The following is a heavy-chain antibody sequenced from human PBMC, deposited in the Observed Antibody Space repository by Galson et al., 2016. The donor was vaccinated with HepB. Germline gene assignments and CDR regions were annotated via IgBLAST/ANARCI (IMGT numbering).Heavy chain of an antibody. CDR1: GYRFTTYW. CDR3: ARRFVGGSGGVAFAF. V-gene: IGHV5-51*01. D-gene: IGHD3-16*01. Sequence: QSGAEVKKPGESLKISCKASGYRFTTYWIGWVRQMPGKGLEWMGIIYPDDSNTRYSQSIQGQVTISADKSITTAYLQWSSLKASDTAMYFCARRFVGGSGGVAFAFWGRGSRGTGSS. CDR2: IYPDDSNT. J-gene: IGHJ2*01.